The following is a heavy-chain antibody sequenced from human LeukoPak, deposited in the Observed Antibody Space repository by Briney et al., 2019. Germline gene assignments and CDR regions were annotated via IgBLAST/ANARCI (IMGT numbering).Heavy chain of an antibody. J-gene: IGHJ5*02. CDR3: ARHRGALWFDP. CDR1: GGSISSYY. CDR2: IYYSGST. D-gene: IGHD3-10*01. V-gene: IGHV4-59*08. Sequence: SETLSLTRTVSGGSISSYYWSWIRQPPGKGLEWIGYIYYSGSTNYNPSLKSRVTISVDTSKNQFSLKLSSVTAADTAVYYCARHRGALWFDPWGQGTLVTVSS.